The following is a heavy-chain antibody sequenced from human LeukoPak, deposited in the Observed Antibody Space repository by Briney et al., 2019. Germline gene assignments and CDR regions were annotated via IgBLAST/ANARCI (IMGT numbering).Heavy chain of an antibody. CDR2: IKSKTDGGTT. CDR1: GFTFSNAW. V-gene: IGHV3-15*01. Sequence: GGSLRLSCAASGFTFSNAWMSWVRQAPGEGLEWVGRIKSKTDGGTTDYAAPVKGRFTISRDDSKNTLYLQMNSLKTEDTAVYYCTTIAPAGFLDSWGQGTLVTVSS. CDR3: TTIAPAGFLDS. D-gene: IGHD6-13*01. J-gene: IGHJ4*02.